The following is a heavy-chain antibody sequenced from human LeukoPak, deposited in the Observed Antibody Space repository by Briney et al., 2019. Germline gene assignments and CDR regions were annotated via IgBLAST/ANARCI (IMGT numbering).Heavy chain of an antibody. J-gene: IGHJ6*03. CDR1: GGSFGGYY. Sequence: SETLSLTCAVYGGSFGGYYWSWIRQPPGKGLEWIGEINHSGSTNYNPSLKSRVTISVDTSKNQFSLKLSSVTAADTAVYYCARQHYYYYYMDVWGKGTTVTISS. CDR2: INHSGST. V-gene: IGHV4-34*01. CDR3: ARQHYYYYYMDV.